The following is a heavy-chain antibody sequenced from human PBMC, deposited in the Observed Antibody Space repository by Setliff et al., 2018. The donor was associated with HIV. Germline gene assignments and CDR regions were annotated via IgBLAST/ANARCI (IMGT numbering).Heavy chain of an antibody. CDR1: GYTFTSYY. V-gene: IGHV1-46*01. CDR2: VYPSDGST. J-gene: IGHJ4*02. CDR3: ARPSVRMARNWYDFGY. Sequence: GASVKVSCKASGYTFTSYYMHWVRQAPGQGLEWMGMVYPSDGSTSYAQKFQGRVTMTRDTSTSTAYMELSSLTSEDTAVYYCARPSVRMARNWYDFGYWGQGTLVTVSS. D-gene: IGHD1-1*01.